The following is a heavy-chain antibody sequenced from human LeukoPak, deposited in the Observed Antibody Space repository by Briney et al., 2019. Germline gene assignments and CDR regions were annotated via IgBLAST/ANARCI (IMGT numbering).Heavy chain of an antibody. J-gene: IGHJ4*02. CDR3: ARSQFGELLNGFDS. V-gene: IGHV3-21*01. Sequence: GGSLRLSCAASGFTFSSYSMNWVRQAPGKGLEWVSSISSSSSYTYYADSVKGRFTISRDNAKNSLYLQMNSLKVEDTAVYYCARSQFGELLNGFDSWGQGTLATVSS. CDR1: GFTFSSYS. D-gene: IGHD3-10*01. CDR2: ISSSSSYT.